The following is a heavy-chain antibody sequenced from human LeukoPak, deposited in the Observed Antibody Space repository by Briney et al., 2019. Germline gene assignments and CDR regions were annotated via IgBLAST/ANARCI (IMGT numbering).Heavy chain of an antibody. V-gene: IGHV3-30*02. Sequence: QPGRSLRLSCAASGFNFSSYGMHWVRQAPGKGLEWVAFIRYDGSNKYYADSVKGRFTISRDNSKNTLYLQMNSLRAEDTAVYYCAKPWGRDLDIVVVPAAIAPDYWGQGTLVTVSS. CDR3: AKPWGRDLDIVVVPAAIAPDY. CDR1: GFNFSSYG. J-gene: IGHJ4*02. CDR2: IRYDGSNK. D-gene: IGHD2-2*01.